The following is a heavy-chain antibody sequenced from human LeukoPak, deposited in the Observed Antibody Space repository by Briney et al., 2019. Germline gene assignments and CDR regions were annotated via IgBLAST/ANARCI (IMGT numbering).Heavy chain of an antibody. V-gene: IGHV3-74*01. J-gene: IGHJ3*02. D-gene: IGHD3-16*01. CDR2: INHDGSST. CDR3: ASAKTWGAYYPAI. CDR1: GFTFTTFW. Sequence: QPGGSLRLSCATSGFTFTTFWMHWVRQAPGKGLVWVSRINHDGSSTNYADSVKGRFTISRDNSKNTLYLQMNSLRAEDTAVYYCASAKTWGAYYPAIWGQGTMVTVSS.